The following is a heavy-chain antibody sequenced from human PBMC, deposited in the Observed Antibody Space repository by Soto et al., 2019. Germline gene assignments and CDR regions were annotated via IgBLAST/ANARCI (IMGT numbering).Heavy chain of an antibody. CDR3: ARDLHAVVVTATRYYYYYGMDV. D-gene: IGHD2-21*02. V-gene: IGHV1-2*04. J-gene: IGHJ6*02. CDR2: INPNSGGT. Sequence: GASVKVSCKASGYTFTGYYMHWVRQAPGQGLEWMGWINPNSGGTNYAQKFQGWVTMTRDTSISTAYMELSRLRSDDTAVYYCARDLHAVVVTATRYYYYYGMDVWGQGTTVTVSS. CDR1: GYTFTGYY.